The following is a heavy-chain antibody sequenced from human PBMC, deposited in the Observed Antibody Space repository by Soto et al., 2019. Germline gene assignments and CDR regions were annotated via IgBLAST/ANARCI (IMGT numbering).Heavy chain of an antibody. J-gene: IGHJ6*02. CDR2: INPNSGGT. CDR1: GYTLTDYY. D-gene: IGHD5-12*01. Sequence: QVHLVQSGAEVKRPGASVKVSCKASGYTLTDYYIHWVRQAPGQGLEWLGWINPNSGGTNYAQKCRGRVTLSRDTSISTSYLELGRLTTDDTAVYYCARDGGVASVYGMDVWGQGTTVTVSS. CDR3: ARDGGVASVYGMDV. V-gene: IGHV1-2*02.